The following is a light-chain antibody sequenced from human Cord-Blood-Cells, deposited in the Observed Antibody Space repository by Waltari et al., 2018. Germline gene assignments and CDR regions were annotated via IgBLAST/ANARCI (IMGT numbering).Light chain of an antibody. CDR2: DVS. CDR3: SSYTSSSTPLYV. V-gene: IGLV2-14*03. CDR1: SSDVGGYNY. J-gene: IGLJ1*01. Sequence: QSALTQPASVSGSPGQSIPISCTGTSSDVGGYNYVSWYQHHPGKAPKLMIYDVSNRPSGVSNRCSGSKSGNTASLTISGLQAEDEADYYCSSYTSSSTPLYVFGTGTKVTVL.